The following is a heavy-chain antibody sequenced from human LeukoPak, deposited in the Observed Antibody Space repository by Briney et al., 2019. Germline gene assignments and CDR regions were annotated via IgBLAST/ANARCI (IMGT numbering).Heavy chain of an antibody. D-gene: IGHD2-15*01. CDR2: IIPIFGTA. V-gene: IGHV1-69*06. J-gene: IGHJ5*02. CDR1: GGTFSSYA. CDR3: ARVSQSLVVATKVNNWFDP. Sequence: GASVKVSCKASGGTFSSYAISWVRQAPGQGLEWMGGIIPIFGTANYAQKFQGRVTITADKSTSTAYMELSSLRSEDTAVYYCARVSQSLVVATKVNNWFDPWGQGTLVTVSS.